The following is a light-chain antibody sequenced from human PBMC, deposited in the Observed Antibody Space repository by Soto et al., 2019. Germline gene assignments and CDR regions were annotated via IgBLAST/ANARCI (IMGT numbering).Light chain of an antibody. CDR2: AAS. CDR3: QQYGTSPQT. V-gene: IGKV3-20*01. CDR1: QTVSGMF. J-gene: IGKJ1*01. Sequence: EIVLTQSPGTLSLSPGERATLSCRASQTVSGMFLAWYQQKPGQAPRLLIYAASSRATGIPGRFSGSGSGTDFTLSISRLEPEDFAVYFCQQYGTSPQTFGQGTKV.